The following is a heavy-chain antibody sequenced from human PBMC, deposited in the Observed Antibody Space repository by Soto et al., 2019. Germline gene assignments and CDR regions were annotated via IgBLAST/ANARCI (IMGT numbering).Heavy chain of an antibody. CDR1: GDSVSSNTAT. Sequence: SQTLSLTCAISGDSVSSNTATWNWIRQSPSRGLEWLGRTYFRSKWYNDYAVSVKSRIIINPDTSNNQFSLQLNSVTPEDTAVYFCAKGDNLGPKTGYAFDPWGQGIMVTVSS. CDR3: AKGDNLGPKTGYAFDP. CDR2: TYFRSKWYN. D-gene: IGHD5-12*01. V-gene: IGHV6-1*01. J-gene: IGHJ5*02.